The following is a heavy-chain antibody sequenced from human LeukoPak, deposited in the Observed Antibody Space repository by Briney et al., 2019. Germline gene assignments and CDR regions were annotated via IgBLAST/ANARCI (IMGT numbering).Heavy chain of an antibody. CDR2: IIPILGIA. CDR3: AKELSYYDILTGYYNGYYYGMDV. Sequence: SVKVSCKASGGTFGSYAISWVRQAPGQGLEWMGRIIPILGIANYAQKFQGRVTITADKSTSTAYMELSSLRSEDTAVYYCAKELSYYDILTGYYNGYYYGMDVWGQGTTVTVSS. D-gene: IGHD3-9*01. CDR1: GGTFGSYA. V-gene: IGHV1-69*04. J-gene: IGHJ6*02.